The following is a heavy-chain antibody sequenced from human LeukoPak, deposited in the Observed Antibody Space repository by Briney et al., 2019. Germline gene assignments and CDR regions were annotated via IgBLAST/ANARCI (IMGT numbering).Heavy chain of an antibody. CDR3: AKDQPSYTIFGVVNDY. V-gene: IGHV3-23*01. J-gene: IGHJ4*02. D-gene: IGHD3-3*01. CDR1: GFTFSSYS. CDR2: IGYRGGSI. Sequence: GGSLRLSCAASGFTFSSYSMNWVRQAPGKGLEWVSIIGYRGGSIYYAYSVQGRFTISRDNSKNTLSLQMNGLRPEDTAVYYCAKDQPSYTIFGVVNDYWGQGTLVTVSS.